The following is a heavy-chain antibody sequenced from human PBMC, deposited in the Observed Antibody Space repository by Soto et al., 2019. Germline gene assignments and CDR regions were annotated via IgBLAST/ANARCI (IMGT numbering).Heavy chain of an antibody. CDR2: ISYDGSNK. CDR1: GFTFSSYA. J-gene: IGHJ6*02. CDR3: AREIGYCSSTSCYIYFYSYYYGMDV. Sequence: LRLSCAASGFTFSSYAMHWVRQAPGKGLEWVAVISYDGSNKYYADSVKGRYTISRDNSKNTLYLQMNSLRAEDTAVYYCAREIGYCSSTSCYIYFYSYYYGMDVWGQGTTVTVSS. V-gene: IGHV3-30-3*01. D-gene: IGHD2-2*02.